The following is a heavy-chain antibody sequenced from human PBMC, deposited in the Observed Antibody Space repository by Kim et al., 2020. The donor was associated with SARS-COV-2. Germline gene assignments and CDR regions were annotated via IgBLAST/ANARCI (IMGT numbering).Heavy chain of an antibody. V-gene: IGHV4-39*01. D-gene: IGHD3-10*01. CDR3: ARLGIRGVITL. Sequence: TYYNPSLKSRVTISVDTSKNQFSLKLSSVTAADTAVYYCARLGIRGVITLWGQGTLVTVSS. J-gene: IGHJ4*02. CDR2: T.